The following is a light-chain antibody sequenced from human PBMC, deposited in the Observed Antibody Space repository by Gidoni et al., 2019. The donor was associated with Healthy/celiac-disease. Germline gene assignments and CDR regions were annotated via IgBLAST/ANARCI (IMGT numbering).Light chain of an antibody. CDR1: SSDVGSYNL. CDR2: EVS. Sequence: QSPLTQPASVSGSPGQSITISCTGTSSDVGSYNLVSWYQQHPGKAPKLMIYEVSKRPSGVSNRFSGSKSGNTASLTISGLQAEDEADYYCCSYAGSSTFGVFGGGTKLTVL. J-gene: IGLJ2*01. CDR3: CSYAGSSTFGV. V-gene: IGLV2-23*02.